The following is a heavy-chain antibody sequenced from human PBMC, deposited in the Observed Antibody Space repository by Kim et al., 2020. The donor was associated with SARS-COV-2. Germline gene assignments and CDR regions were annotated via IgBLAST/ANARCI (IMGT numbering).Heavy chain of an antibody. J-gene: IGHJ3*02. CDR3: ARGMGGGTTGAFDI. Sequence: SETLSLTCTVYGGSISSYYWSWIRQPPGKGLEWIGDIYYSGSTNYNPSLKSRVTISVDTSKNQFSLKLSSVTAADTAVYYCARGMGGGTTGAFDIWGQGKMVTVSS. V-gene: IGHV4-59*13. D-gene: IGHD1-7*01. CDR2: IYYSGST. CDR1: GGSISSYY.